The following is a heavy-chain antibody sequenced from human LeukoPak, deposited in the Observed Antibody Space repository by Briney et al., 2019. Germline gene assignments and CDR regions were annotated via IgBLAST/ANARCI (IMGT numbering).Heavy chain of an antibody. CDR2: FDPEDGET. V-gene: IGHV1-24*01. CDR1: GYTLTELS. CDR3: ATGYDYVWGSYRYQNPFDY. J-gene: IGHJ4*02. D-gene: IGHD3-16*02. Sequence: VASVKVSCKVSGYTLTELSMHWVRQAPGKGLEWMGGFDPEDGETIYAQKFQGRVTMTEDTSTDTAYMELSSLRSEDTAVYYCATGYDYVWGSYRYQNPFDYWGQGTLVTVSS.